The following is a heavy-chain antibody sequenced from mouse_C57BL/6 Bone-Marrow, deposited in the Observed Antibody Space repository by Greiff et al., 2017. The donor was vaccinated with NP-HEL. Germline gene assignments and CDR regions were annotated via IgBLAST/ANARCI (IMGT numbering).Heavy chain of an antibody. CDR3: ARWLYYYGSSYDWYFDV. Sequence: VQVVESGPGLVAPSQSLSITCTVSGFSLTSYAISWVRQPPGKGLEWLGVIWTGGGTNYNSALKSRLSISKDNSKSQVFLKMNSLQTDDTARYYCARWLYYYGSSYDWYFDVWGTGTTVTVSS. J-gene: IGHJ1*03. CDR1: GFSLTSYA. V-gene: IGHV2-9-1*01. CDR2: IWTGGGT. D-gene: IGHD1-1*01.